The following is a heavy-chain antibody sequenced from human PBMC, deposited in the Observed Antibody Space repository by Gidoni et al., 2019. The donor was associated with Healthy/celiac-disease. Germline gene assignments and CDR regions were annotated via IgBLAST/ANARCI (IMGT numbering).Heavy chain of an antibody. CDR1: GFPFSRSA. CDR2: IRSKANSYAT. Sequence: EVQLVESGGGLVQPGGSLKLSCAASGFPFSRSAMHWVRQASGKGLEWVGRIRSKANSYATAYAASVKGRFTISRDDSKNTAYLQMNSLKTEDTAVYYCTRPGSAMVRGVIYEYYGMDVWGQGTTVTVSS. J-gene: IGHJ6*02. V-gene: IGHV3-73*02. CDR3: TRPGSAMVRGVIYEYYGMDV. D-gene: IGHD3-10*01.